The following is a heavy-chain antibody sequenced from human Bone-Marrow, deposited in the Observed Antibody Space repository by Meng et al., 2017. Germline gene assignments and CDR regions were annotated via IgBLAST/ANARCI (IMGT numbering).Heavy chain of an antibody. J-gene: IGHJ4*02. D-gene: IGHD3-10*01. Sequence: GESLKISCIASGFTFSNSWMHWVRQVPGKGLVWVSRISSGGSTTTYTDSVKGRFTISRDNAKNTLYLQMHTLRGDDTAVYYCAREGASGVRLEYWGQGTLVTVSS. CDR1: GFTFSNSW. V-gene: IGHV3-74*03. CDR3: AREGASGVRLEY. CDR2: ISSGGSTT.